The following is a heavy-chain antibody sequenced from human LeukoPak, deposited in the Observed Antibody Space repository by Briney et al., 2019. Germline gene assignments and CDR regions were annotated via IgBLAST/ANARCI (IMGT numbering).Heavy chain of an antibody. D-gene: IGHD6-13*01. CDR2: IYLGDSDT. CDR1: GSSFTSYW. Sequence: GESLKISCKGSGSSFTSYWIGWVRQMPGKGLEWMGIIYLGDSDTRYSPSFQGQVTISADKSISTAYLQWSSLKASDTAMYYCARPSSWSLNNYFDYWGQGTLVTVSS. J-gene: IGHJ4*02. CDR3: ARPSSWSLNNYFDY. V-gene: IGHV5-51*01.